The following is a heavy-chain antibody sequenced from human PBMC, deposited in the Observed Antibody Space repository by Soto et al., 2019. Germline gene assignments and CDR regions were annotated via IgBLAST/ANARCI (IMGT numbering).Heavy chain of an antibody. CDR3: AKDMVVVGTTGIYMDV. D-gene: IGHD2-15*01. CDR2: ISYDGSNK. V-gene: IGHV3-30*18. Sequence: GGSLRLSCAASGFTFSSYGMHWVRQAPGKGLEWVAVISYDGSNKYYADSVKGRFTISRDNSKNTLYLQMNSLRAEDTAVYYCAKDMVVVGTTGIYMDVWGKGTTVTVSS. CDR1: GFTFSSYG. J-gene: IGHJ6*03.